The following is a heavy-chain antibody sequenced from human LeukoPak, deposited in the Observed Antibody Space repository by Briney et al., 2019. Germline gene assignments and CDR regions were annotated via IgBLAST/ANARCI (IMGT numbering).Heavy chain of an antibody. CDR1: GFSFSSYG. CDR2: IPYDGRNN. Sequence: PGGSLRLSCAASGFSFSSYGMHWVRQAPGKGLEWVAAIPYDGRNNYYADSVKGRFTISRDNSKNTLSVQMNSLRAEDTAVYCCAKDGSSGWYGIHWYFDLWGRGTLVTVSS. V-gene: IGHV3-30*18. D-gene: IGHD6-19*01. CDR3: AKDGSSGWYGIHWYFDL. J-gene: IGHJ2*01.